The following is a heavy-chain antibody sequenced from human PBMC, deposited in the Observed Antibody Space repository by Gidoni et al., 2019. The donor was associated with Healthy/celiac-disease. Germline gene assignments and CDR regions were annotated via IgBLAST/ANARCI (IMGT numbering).Heavy chain of an antibody. CDR3: ALGSSWLDY. D-gene: IGHD6-13*01. CDR2: IFSNDEK. J-gene: IGHJ4*02. CDR1: VSSLSKARMG. Sequence: QVTLKESGPVLVKPTETLTLTCTVSVSSLSKARMGVSWIRQPPGKALEWLAHIFSNDEKSYSTSLKSRLTISKDTSKSQVVLTMTNMDPVDTATYYCALGSSWLDYWGQGTLVTVSS. V-gene: IGHV2-26*01.